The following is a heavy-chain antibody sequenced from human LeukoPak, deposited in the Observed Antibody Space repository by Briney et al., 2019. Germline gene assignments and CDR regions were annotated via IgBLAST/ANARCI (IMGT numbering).Heavy chain of an antibody. CDR1: GLTFSNYG. CDR3: ARTAFQFGDYFYYMNV. D-gene: IGHD3-3*02. J-gene: IGHJ6*03. Sequence: ASVKVSCKASGLTFSNYGITWVRQAPGQGLEWMGWINPHSGDTNYAQKFQGRVTVTRDTSMSTAYMELSGLTSDDTAVYYCARTAFQFGDYFYYMNVWGKGTTVTVSS. V-gene: IGHV1-2*02. CDR2: INPHSGDT.